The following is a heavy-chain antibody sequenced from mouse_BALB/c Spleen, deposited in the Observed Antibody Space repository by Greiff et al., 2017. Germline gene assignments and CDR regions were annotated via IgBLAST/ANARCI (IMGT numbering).Heavy chain of an antibody. Sequence: QVQLKESGPGLVAPSQSLSITCTVSGFSLTGYGVNWVRQPPGKGLEWLGMIWGDGSTDYNSALKSRLSISKDNSKSQVFLKMNSLQTDDTARYYCARGYSSGYMDYWGQGTTLTVSS. D-gene: IGHD3-1*01. CDR1: GFSLTGYG. CDR2: IWGDGST. V-gene: IGHV2-6-7*01. CDR3: ARGYSSGYMDY. J-gene: IGHJ2*01.